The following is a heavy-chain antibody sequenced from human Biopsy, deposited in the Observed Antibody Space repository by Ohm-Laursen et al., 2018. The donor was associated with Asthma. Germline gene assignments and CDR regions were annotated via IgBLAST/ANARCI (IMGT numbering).Heavy chain of an antibody. V-gene: IGHV1-69*13. CDR2: IMTVFGTI. Sequence: ASVKVSCKAPGGTFSNFAISWVRQAPGQGLEWLGGIMTVFGTINYAQKFQGRVTITADESTSTAYMEVTSLRSEDTAIYCCARCQVGYSSGWSLLLKKIYYSGMDVWGQGTAVTVSS. CDR3: ARCQVGYSSGWSLLLKKIYYSGMDV. CDR1: GGTFSNFA. D-gene: IGHD6-19*01. J-gene: IGHJ6*02.